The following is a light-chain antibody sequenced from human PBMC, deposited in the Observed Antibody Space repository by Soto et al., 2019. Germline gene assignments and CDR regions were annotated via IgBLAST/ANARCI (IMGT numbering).Light chain of an antibody. V-gene: IGKV4-1*01. CDR1: QSVLYSSNNKNY. J-gene: IGKJ2*01. Sequence: DIVMTQSPDSLAVSLGERATINCKSSQSVLYSSNNKNYLAWYQQKPGQPPKLLIYWAPTRESGVPDRFTGSGSETDFTLTISSLQAEDVAVYHCQQYYSTPPLYTFGQGTKLEIK. CDR2: WAP. CDR3: QQYYSTPPLYT.